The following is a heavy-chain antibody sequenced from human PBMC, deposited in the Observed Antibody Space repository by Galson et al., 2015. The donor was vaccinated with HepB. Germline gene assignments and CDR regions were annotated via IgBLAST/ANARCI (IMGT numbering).Heavy chain of an antibody. V-gene: IGHV3-48*04. D-gene: IGHD4-23*01. Sequence: SLRLSCAASGLTFNTYTVTWVRQALGKGLEWLSCISTSDDSVYYADSVKGRFSISIDNSKSSVYLQMSSLRVEDTAVYFCARGRGGISATWGQGTLVTVSS. CDR3: ARGRGGISAT. J-gene: IGHJ5*02. CDR2: ISTSDDSV. CDR1: GLTFNTYT.